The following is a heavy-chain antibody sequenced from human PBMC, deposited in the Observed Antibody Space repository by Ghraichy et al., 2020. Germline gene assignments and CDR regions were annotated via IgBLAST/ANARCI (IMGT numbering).Heavy chain of an antibody. V-gene: IGHV3-23*01. CDR3: AKFGGSGWTERLAY. Sequence: GGSLRLSCAASGFTFSSYAMSWVRQAPGKGLEWVSAISGSGGSTYYADSVKGRFTISRDNSKNTLYLQMNSLRAEDTAVYYCAKFGGSGWTERLAYWGQGTLVTVSS. J-gene: IGHJ4*02. CDR2: ISGSGGST. CDR1: GFTFSSYA. D-gene: IGHD6-19*01.